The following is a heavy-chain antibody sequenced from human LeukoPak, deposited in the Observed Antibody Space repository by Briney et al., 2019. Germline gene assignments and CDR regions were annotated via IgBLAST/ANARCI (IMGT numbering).Heavy chain of an antibody. CDR2: IRYDGSNK. V-gene: IGHV3-30*02. Sequence: GGSLRLSCAASGFTFSSYGMHWVRQAPGKGLEWVAFIRYDGSNKYYTDSVKGRFTISRDNAKNSLYLQMNSLRAEDMALYYCAKASVAGVIAVAGSHFDYWGQGTLVTVSS. CDR3: AKASVAGVIAVAGSHFDY. D-gene: IGHD6-19*01. CDR1: GFTFSSYG. J-gene: IGHJ4*02.